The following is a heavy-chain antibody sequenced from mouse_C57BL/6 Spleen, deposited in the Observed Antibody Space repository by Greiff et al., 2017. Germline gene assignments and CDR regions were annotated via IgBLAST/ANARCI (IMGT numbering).Heavy chain of an antibody. CDR3: TRCGYYGSSARYFDV. Sequence: VQLQQSGPELVKPGASVKLSCKASGYAFSSSWMNWVKQRPGKGLEWIGRIYPGDGDTNYNGKFKGKATLTADKSSSTAYMQLSSLTSEDSAVYCCTRCGYYGSSARYFDVWGTGTTVTVSA. CDR2: IYPGDGDT. V-gene: IGHV1-82*01. CDR1: GYAFSSSW. J-gene: IGHJ1*03. D-gene: IGHD1-1*01.